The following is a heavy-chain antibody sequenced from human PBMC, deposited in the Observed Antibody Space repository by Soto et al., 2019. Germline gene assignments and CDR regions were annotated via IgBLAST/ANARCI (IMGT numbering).Heavy chain of an antibody. Sequence: EVQLVESGGDSVQPGGSLRLSCAASGFTFSNFWMSWLRQAPGRGLEWVANTNQDGTEKNYLDSVRGRFTISRDNAKNSLSLQIPVLSAEDTAVYYCATDCSGSSVTWGPGPPVIVSS. J-gene: IGHJ5*02. CDR3: ATDCSGSSVT. CDR1: GFTFSNFW. D-gene: IGHD6-19*01. V-gene: IGHV3-7*01. CDR2: TNQDGTEK.